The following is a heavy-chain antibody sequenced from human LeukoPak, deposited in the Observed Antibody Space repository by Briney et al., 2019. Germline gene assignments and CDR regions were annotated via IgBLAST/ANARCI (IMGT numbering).Heavy chain of an antibody. D-gene: IGHD2-15*01. V-gene: IGHV4-34*01. CDR3: ARVAAKTVDY. CDR1: GGSFSGYY. CDR2: INHSGST. J-gene: IGHJ4*02. Sequence: SETLSLTCAVYGGSFSGYYWSWIRQPPGKGLEWIGEINHSGSTNYNPSLKSQLTISVDMSKDQFSLKLSSVTAADTAVYYCARVAAKTVDYWGQGTLVTVSS.